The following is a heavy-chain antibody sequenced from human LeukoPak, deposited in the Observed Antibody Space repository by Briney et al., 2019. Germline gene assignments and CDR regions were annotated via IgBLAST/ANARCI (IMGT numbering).Heavy chain of an antibody. V-gene: IGHV4-39*01. CDR3: ARTPAYYYDSSGSSDY. Sequence: PSETLSLTCTVSGGSISSSSYYWGWIRQPPGKGLEWIGSIYYSGSTYYNPSLKSRVTISVDTSKNQFSLKLSSVTAADTAVYYCARTPAYYYDSSGSSDYWGQGTLVTVSS. D-gene: IGHD3-22*01. CDR1: GGSISSSSYY. J-gene: IGHJ4*02. CDR2: IYYSGST.